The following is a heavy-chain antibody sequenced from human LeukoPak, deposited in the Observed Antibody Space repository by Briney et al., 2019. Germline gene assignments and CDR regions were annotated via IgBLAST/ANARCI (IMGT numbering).Heavy chain of an antibody. J-gene: IGHJ6*02. CDR3: AREYGDFWSGYLYYYYGMDV. Sequence: PGGSLRLSCAASGFTVSSNYMSWVRQAPGKGLEWVSVIYSGGSTYYADSVKGRFTISRDNYKNTLYLQMNSLRAEDTAVYYCAREYGDFWSGYLYYYYGMDVWGQGTTVTVSS. CDR2: IYSGGST. CDR1: GFTVSSNY. D-gene: IGHD3-3*01. V-gene: IGHV3-66*01.